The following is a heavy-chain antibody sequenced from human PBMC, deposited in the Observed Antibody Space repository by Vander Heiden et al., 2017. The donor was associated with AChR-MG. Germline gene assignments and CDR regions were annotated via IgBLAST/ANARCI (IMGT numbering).Heavy chain of an antibody. V-gene: IGHV3-7*03. D-gene: IGHD3-16*01. Sequence: EVQLVESGGGLVQPGGSLRLSCTASSFTFSDLWMKWVRQAPGKGLEWVAIIKQDGSEKHYVDSVEGRFTISRDNTKKSLYLQMNSLRAEDTAMYYCAGGGGYLIEYWGQGTLVTVSS. CDR2: IKQDGSEK. J-gene: IGHJ4*02. CDR3: AGGGGYLIEY. CDR1: SFTFSDLW.